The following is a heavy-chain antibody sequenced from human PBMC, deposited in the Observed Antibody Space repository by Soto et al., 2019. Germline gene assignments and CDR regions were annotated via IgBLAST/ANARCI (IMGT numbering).Heavy chain of an antibody. Sequence: ASVKVSCKASGYTFTSYGISWVRQAPGQGLEWMGWISAYNGNTNYAQKLEGRVTMTTDTSTSTAYMELRSLRSDDTAVYYCARAGLIYCSTTTSYTYYYYGMDVWGQGTTVTVSS. CDR2: ISAYNGNT. J-gene: IGHJ6*02. V-gene: IGHV1-18*04. D-gene: IGHD2-2*02. CDR3: ARAGLIYCSTTTSYTYYYYGMDV. CDR1: GYTFTSYG.